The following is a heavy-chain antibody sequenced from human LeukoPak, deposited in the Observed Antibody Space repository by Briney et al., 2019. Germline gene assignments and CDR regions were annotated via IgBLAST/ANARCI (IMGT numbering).Heavy chain of an antibody. CDR1: GYSFTSYW. CDR2: IYPGDSDT. V-gene: IGHV5-51*01. D-gene: IGHD3-10*01. J-gene: IGHJ4*02. Sequence: GESLKISYKTSGYSFTSYWIGWVRQMPGKGLEWMGIIYPGDSDTRYSPSFQGQVTISADKSINTAYLQWSSLKASDTAMYYCARRVHGSGSYYPSPFDYWGQGTLVTVSS. CDR3: ARRVHGSGSYYPSPFDY.